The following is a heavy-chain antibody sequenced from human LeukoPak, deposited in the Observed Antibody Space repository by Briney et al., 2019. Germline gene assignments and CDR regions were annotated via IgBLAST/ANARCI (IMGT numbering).Heavy chain of an antibody. Sequence: SETLSLTCTVSGGSISSYSWSWIRQPPGKGLEWIGYIYNSGSTNYNPSLKSRVTISVDTSKNQFSLKLNSVTAADTAVYYCARVYSSGWIDCRGQETLLTVSS. CDR1: GGSISSYS. V-gene: IGHV4-59*01. D-gene: IGHD6-19*01. CDR3: ARVYSSGWIDC. CDR2: IYNSGST. J-gene: IGHJ4*02.